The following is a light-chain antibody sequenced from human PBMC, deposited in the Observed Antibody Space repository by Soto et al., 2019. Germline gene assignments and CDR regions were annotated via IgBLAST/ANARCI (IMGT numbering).Light chain of an antibody. CDR2: DNN. J-gene: IGLJ2*01. CDR1: SSNIGAGYD. V-gene: IGLV1-40*01. CDR3: QSFGTSLSGFVV. Sequence: QSVLTQPPSMSGVPGQRVTISCTGSSSNIGAGYDVHWYQQHPGTAPKLLIFDNNNRPSGVPDRFSGSKSDTSASLAITGLQAEDEADYYCQSFGTSLSGFVVFGGGTKLTVL.